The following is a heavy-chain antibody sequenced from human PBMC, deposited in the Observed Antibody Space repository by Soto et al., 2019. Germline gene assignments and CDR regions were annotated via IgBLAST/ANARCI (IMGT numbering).Heavy chain of an antibody. V-gene: IGHV4-4*02. Sequence: QVHLQESGPGLVKPSGTLSLTCAVSGASVSSSHWWPWVRQPPGKGLERIAGSYHVGFTSYTPSLKNRVTMSTAQSRNKFSMNLSSVTAADTAVYYCARVRPPTSTRPAAVLYSFDYWGQGTLVTVSS. CDR2: SYHVGFT. CDR1: GASVSSSHW. D-gene: IGHD2-2*01. CDR3: ARVRPPTSTRPAAVLYSFDY. J-gene: IGHJ4*02.